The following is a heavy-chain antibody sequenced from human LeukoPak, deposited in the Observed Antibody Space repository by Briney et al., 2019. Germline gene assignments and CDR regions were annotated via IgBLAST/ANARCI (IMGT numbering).Heavy chain of an antibody. V-gene: IGHV4-39*07. CDR2: IYYSGST. CDR3: ERDTNYYGSGSYYKN. J-gene: IGHJ4*02. CDR1: GGSISSSSYY. D-gene: IGHD3-10*01. Sequence: SETLSLTCTVSGGSISSSSYYWGWIRQPPGKGLEWIGSIYYSGSTYYNPSLKSRVTISVDTSKNPFSLKLSSVTAADTAVYYCERDTNYYGSGSYYKNWGQGTLVTVSS.